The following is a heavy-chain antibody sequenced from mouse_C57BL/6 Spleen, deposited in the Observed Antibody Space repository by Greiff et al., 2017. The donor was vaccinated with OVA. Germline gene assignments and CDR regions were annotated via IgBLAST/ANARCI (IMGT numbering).Heavy chain of an antibody. V-gene: IGHV1-50*01. Sequence: VQLQQPGAELVKPGASVKLSCKASGYTFTSYWMQWVKQRPGQGLEWIGEIDPSDSYTNYNQKFKGKATLTVDTSSSTAYMQLSSLTSEDSAVYYCARDTTDDYWGQGTTLTVSS. J-gene: IGHJ2*01. CDR2: IDPSDSYT. D-gene: IGHD1-1*01. CDR1: GYTFTSYW. CDR3: ARDTTDDY.